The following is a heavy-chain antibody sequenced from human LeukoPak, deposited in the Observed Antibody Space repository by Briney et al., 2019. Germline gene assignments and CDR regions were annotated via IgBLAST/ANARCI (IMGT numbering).Heavy chain of an antibody. Sequence: PSETLSLTCTVSGGSISSSSYYWGWIRQPPGKGLEWIGSIYYSGSAYYNPSLKSRVTISVDTSKNQFSLKLSSVTAADTAVYYCARDTGYYSYWGQGTLVTVSS. CDR3: ARDTGYYSY. J-gene: IGHJ4*02. D-gene: IGHD3-9*01. CDR2: IYYSGSA. CDR1: GGSISSSSYY. V-gene: IGHV4-39*07.